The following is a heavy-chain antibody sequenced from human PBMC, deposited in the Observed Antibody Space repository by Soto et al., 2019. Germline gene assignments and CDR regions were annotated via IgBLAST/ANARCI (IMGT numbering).Heavy chain of an antibody. Sequence: ASVKVSCKASGYTFTSYGISWVRQAPGQGLERMGWFNSYNGNTNYAQKLQGRVTMTRNTSISTAYMELSSLRSEDTAVYYCARGGGGIRKQLNRFDPSGQGTLVIVSS. CDR3: ARGGGGIRKQLNRFDP. D-gene: IGHD2-15*01. J-gene: IGHJ5*02. CDR1: GYTFTSYG. CDR2: FNSYNGNT. V-gene: IGHV1-8*02.